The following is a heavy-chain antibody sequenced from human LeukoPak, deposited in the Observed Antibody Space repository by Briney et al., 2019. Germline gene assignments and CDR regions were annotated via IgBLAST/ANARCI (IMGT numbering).Heavy chain of an antibody. CDR3: AREYSSGQIDY. V-gene: IGHV4-34*01. D-gene: IGHD6-19*01. Sequence: SETLSLTCAVYGGSFSGYYWSWIRQPPGKGLEWIGEINHSGSTNYNPSLKSRVTISVDTSKNQFSLKLSSVTAADTAVYYCAREYSSGQIDYWGQGTLVTVSS. CDR2: INHSGST. J-gene: IGHJ4*02. CDR1: GGSFSGYY.